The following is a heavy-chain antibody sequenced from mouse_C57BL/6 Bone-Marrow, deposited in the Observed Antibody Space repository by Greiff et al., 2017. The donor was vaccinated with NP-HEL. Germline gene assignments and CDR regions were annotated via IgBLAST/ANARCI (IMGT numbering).Heavy chain of an antibody. CDR2: IDPSDSYT. J-gene: IGHJ2*01. V-gene: IGHV1-50*01. CDR3: ASQIYDGYYLDY. CDR1: GYTFTSYW. Sequence: QVQLQQPGAELVKPGASVKLSCKASGYTFTSYWMQWVKQRPGQGLEWIGEIDPSDSYTNYNQKFKGKATLTVDTSSSTAYMQLSSLTSEDSAVYYCASQIYDGYYLDYWGQGTTLTVSS. D-gene: IGHD2-3*01.